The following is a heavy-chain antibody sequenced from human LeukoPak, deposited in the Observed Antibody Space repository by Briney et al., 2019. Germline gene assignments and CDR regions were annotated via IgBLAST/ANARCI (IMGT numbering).Heavy chain of an antibody. CDR2: ISYDGSNK. Sequence: GGSLRLSCAASGFTFSSYGMHWVRQAPGKGLEGVAVISYDGSNKYRADSVKGRFTISRDNSKNTLYLQMNSLRAEDTAVYYCAKDWDYYDSSALGGMDVWGQGTTVTVSS. CDR1: GFTFSSYG. J-gene: IGHJ6*02. D-gene: IGHD3-22*01. V-gene: IGHV3-30*18. CDR3: AKDWDYYDSSALGGMDV.